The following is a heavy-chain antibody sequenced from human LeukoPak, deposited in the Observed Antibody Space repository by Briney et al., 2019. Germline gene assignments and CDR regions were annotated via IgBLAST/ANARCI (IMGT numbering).Heavy chain of an antibody. Sequence: TGGSLRLSCAASGFTFSSYDMHWVRQATGKGLEWVSAICTAGDTYYPGSVKGRFTISRENAKNSLYLQMNSLRAGDTAVYYCARAGGNKKDYSYGMDVWSQGTTVTVS. J-gene: IGHJ6*02. CDR3: ARAGGNKKDYSYGMDV. D-gene: IGHD4-23*01. CDR2: ICTAGDT. CDR1: GFTFSSYD. V-gene: IGHV3-13*01.